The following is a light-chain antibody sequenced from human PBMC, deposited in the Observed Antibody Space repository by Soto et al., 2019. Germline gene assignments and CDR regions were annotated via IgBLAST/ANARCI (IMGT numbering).Light chain of an antibody. CDR2: AAS. CDR3: LEHNTYPYT. CDR1: QGIRSD. V-gene: IGKV1-17*01. J-gene: IGKJ2*01. Sequence: DIQMTQSPSSLSASVGDRVTITCRASQGIRSDLGWYQQKPGKAPKRLIYAASSLHSGVPSRFSGSGSGTENTVTFSSLQPEDFATEYCLEHNTYPYTFGQGTKLYIK.